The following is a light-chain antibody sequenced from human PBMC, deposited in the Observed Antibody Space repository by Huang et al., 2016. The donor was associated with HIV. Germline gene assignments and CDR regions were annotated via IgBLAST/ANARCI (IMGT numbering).Light chain of an antibody. CDR3: LQDYNFPLT. Sequence: AIQMTQSPSSLSASVGDRVTITCRASQGIRNDLAWYQQKPGKAPKLLIYDASSLQSGVPSRCSGSASGTEFTLSISSLQPEDFATYYCLQDYNFPLTFGPGTKVNIK. CDR2: DAS. V-gene: IGKV1-6*01. CDR1: QGIRND. J-gene: IGKJ3*01.